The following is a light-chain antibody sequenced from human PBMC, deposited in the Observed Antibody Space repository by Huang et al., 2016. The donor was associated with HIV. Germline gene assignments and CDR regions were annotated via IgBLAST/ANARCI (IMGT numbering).Light chain of an antibody. CDR1: QSVSSNY. V-gene: IGKV3-20*01. CDR2: GTS. Sequence: GERANLSCRASQSVSSNYLAWYQQKPGQAPRLLIDGTSSRATGIPDRFSGSGSGTDFTLTISRLEPEDFAVYYCQQYGTSLLFTFGPGTKVDIK. CDR3: QQYGTSLLFT. J-gene: IGKJ3*01.